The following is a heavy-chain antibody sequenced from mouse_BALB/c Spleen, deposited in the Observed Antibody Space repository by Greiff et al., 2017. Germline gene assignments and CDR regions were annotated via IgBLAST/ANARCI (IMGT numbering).Heavy chain of an antibody. CDR1: GFSLTSYG. CDR2: IWAGGST. J-gene: IGHJ4*01. CDR3: ARERGVGYGYDGPLDY. V-gene: IGHV2-9*02. Sequence: VQLVESGPGLVAPSQSLSITCTVSGFSLTSYGVHWVRQPPGKGLEWLGVIWAGGSTNYNSALMSRLSISKDNSKSQVFLKMNSLQTDDTAMYYCARERGVGYGYDGPLDYWGQGTSVTVSS. D-gene: IGHD2-2*01.